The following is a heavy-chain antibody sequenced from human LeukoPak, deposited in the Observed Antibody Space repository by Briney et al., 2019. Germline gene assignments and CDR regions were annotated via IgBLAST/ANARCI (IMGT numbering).Heavy chain of an antibody. Sequence: PGGSLRLSCTASGLTFGDSVMSWFRQVPGKGLEWVAFIRSKRYGGTTQYAASVTGRFTISRDDSKSIAYLQMNSLKTEDTAVYYCSRSYDVLTGYFPPDYWGQGTLVTVSS. CDR3: SRSYDVLTGYFPPDY. J-gene: IGHJ4*02. V-gene: IGHV3-49*03. D-gene: IGHD3-9*01. CDR1: GLTFGDSV. CDR2: IRSKRYGGTT.